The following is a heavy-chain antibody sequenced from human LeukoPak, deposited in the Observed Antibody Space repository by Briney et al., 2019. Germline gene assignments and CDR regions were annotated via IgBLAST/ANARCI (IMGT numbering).Heavy chain of an antibody. CDR2: ISYDGSNK. CDR3: AKTTGTYVEGDFDY. V-gene: IGHV3-30*18. Sequence: GGSLRLSCAASGFTFSSYGMHWVRQAPGKGLEWVAVISYDGSNKYYADSVKGRFTISRDNSKNTLYLQMNSLRAEDTAVYYCAKTTGTYVEGDFDYWGQGTLVTVSS. CDR1: GFTFSSYG. J-gene: IGHJ4*02. D-gene: IGHD1-1*01.